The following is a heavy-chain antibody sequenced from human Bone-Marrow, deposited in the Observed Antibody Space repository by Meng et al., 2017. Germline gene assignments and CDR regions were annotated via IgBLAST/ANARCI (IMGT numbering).Heavy chain of an antibody. CDR2: INHSGST. CDR3: ARLDIVATIERHYYYGMDV. D-gene: IGHD5-12*01. V-gene: IGHV4-34*01. J-gene: IGHJ6*02. Sequence: SETLSLTCAVYGGSFSGYYWSWIRQPPGKGREWIGEINHSGSTNYNPSLKSRVTISVDTSKNQFSLKLSSVTAADTAVYYCARLDIVATIERHYYYGMDVWGQGTTVTVSS. CDR1: GGSFSGYY.